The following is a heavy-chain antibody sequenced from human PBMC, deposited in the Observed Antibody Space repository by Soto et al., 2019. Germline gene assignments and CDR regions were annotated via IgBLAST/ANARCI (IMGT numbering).Heavy chain of an antibody. CDR2: IYHSGST. D-gene: IGHD1-7*01. CDR1: GGSISSGGYS. V-gene: IGHV4-30-2*01. J-gene: IGHJ5*02. Sequence: QLQLQESGSGLVKPSQTLSLTCAVSGGSISSGGYSWSWIRQPPGKGLEWIGYIYHSGSTYYNPSLKSRVTISVDRSKNQFSLKLSSVTAADTAMYYCARGFYNWNYSWFDPWGQGTLVTVSS. CDR3: ARGFYNWNYSWFDP.